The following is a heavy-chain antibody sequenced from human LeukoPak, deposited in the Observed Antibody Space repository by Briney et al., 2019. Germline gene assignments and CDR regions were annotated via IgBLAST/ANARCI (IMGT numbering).Heavy chain of an antibody. CDR3: ATRPYYDSSGYPFDY. CDR1: GYTLTELS. D-gene: IGHD3-22*01. CDR2: FDPEDGET. Sequence: ASVKVSCKVSGYTLTELSMHWVRQAPGKGLEWMGGFDPEDGETIYAQKFQGRVAMTEDTSTDTAYMELSSLRSEDTAVYYCATRPYYDSSGYPFDYWGQGTLVTVSS. V-gene: IGHV1-24*01. J-gene: IGHJ4*02.